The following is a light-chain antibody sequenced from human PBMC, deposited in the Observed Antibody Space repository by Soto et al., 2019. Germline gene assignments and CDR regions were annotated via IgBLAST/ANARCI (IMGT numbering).Light chain of an antibody. J-gene: IGKJ5*01. CDR3: QQYGTSEII. Sequence: EIVLTQSPGTLSLSPGERATLSCRASQSVSGSYLAWYQQKPGQAPRLLIYGASSRATGIPDRYSGSGSGTDFTLTISRLEPEDFAVFFCQQYGTSEIIFGQGTRLEIK. V-gene: IGKV3-20*01. CDR1: QSVSGSY. CDR2: GAS.